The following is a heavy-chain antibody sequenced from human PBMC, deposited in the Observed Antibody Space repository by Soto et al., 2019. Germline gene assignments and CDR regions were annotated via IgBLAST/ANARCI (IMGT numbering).Heavy chain of an antibody. CDR1: GDTFSSYS. CDR2: IVPIFGTT. J-gene: IGHJ6*02. Sequence: QVRLVQSGAEVNKPGSSVKVSCKASGDTFSSYSISWVRQAPGQGLEWMGGIVPIFGTTVYAQSMQGRVTLTADGPTSTSYMELSGLRFEDTAIYYCAANSLGGGSQGDVWGQGTTVTVSS. D-gene: IGHD3-10*01. CDR3: AANSLGGGSQGDV. V-gene: IGHV1-69*01.